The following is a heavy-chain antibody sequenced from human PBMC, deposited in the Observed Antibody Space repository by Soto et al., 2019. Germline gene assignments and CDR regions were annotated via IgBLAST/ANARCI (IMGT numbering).Heavy chain of an antibody. D-gene: IGHD6-13*01. Sequence: PSETLSLTCAVSGGSISSSNWWSWVRQPPGKGLEWLGEIYHSGSTNYNPSLKSRVTISVDKSKNQFSLKLSSVTAADTAVYYCARDREQQLGGLDDYYYYYGMDVWGQGTTVTVAS. CDR1: GGSISSSNW. CDR3: ARDREQQLGGLDDYYYYYGMDV. J-gene: IGHJ6*01. V-gene: IGHV4-4*02. CDR2: IYHSGST.